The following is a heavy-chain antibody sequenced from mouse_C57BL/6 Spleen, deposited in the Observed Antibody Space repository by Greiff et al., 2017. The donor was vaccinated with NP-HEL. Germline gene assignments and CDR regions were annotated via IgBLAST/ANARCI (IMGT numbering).Heavy chain of an antibody. CDR2: IDPSDSET. CDR1: CSTFPLSF. V-gene: IGHV1-52*01. Sequence: QVQLQQPAAELVRPGSSVTLSCTASCSTFPLSFLPCFTQRPIPFLSWIGNIDPSDSETHYNQKFKDKATLTVDKSSSTAYMQLSSLTSEDSAVYYCARTPPDGYYALDYWGQGTTLTVSS. D-gene: IGHD2-3*01. J-gene: IGHJ2*01. CDR3: ARTPPDGYYALDY.